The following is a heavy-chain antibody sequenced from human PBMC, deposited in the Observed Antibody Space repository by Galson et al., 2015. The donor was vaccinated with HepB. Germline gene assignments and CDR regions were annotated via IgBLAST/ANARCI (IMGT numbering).Heavy chain of an antibody. Sequence: SLRLSCAASGFTFSSYAMSWVRQAPGKGLEWVSAISGSGGSTYYADSVKGRFTISRDNSKNTLYLQMNSLRAEDTAVYYCAKDHNLSGSYEVNYYYYGMDVWGQGTTVTVSS. D-gene: IGHD1-26*01. CDR3: AKDHNLSGSYEVNYYYYGMDV. V-gene: IGHV3-23*01. CDR2: ISGSGGST. J-gene: IGHJ6*02. CDR1: GFTFSSYA.